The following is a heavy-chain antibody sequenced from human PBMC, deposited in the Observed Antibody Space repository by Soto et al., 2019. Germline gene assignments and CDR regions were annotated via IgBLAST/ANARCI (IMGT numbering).Heavy chain of an antibody. CDR2: IYYNGST. CDR3: ARDRPARASGYPLIPPYYYYGMDV. D-gene: IGHD5-12*01. CDR1: GGSISSYC. Sequence: QVQLQESAPGLVKPSETLSLTCTVSGGSISSYCWSWIRQPPGKGMEWIGYIYYNGSTNYNPSLKSRVTISVDTSKNQFSLMLSSVTAADTAVYYCARDRPARASGYPLIPPYYYYGMDVWGQGTTVTVSS. J-gene: IGHJ6*02. V-gene: IGHV4-59*01.